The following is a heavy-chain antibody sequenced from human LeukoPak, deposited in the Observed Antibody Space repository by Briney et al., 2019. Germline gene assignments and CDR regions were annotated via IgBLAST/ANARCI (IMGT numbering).Heavy chain of an antibody. CDR1: GFTFSSYG. CDR3: AKTKYSYGYSIDY. CDR2: IRYDGSNK. D-gene: IGHD5-18*01. V-gene: IGHV3-30*02. Sequence: GGSLRLSCAASGFTFSSYGMHWVRQAPGKGLEWVAFIRYDGSNKYYADSVKGRFTISRDNSKNTLYLQMNSLRAEDTAVYYCAKTKYSYGYSIDYWGQGTLVTVSS. J-gene: IGHJ4*02.